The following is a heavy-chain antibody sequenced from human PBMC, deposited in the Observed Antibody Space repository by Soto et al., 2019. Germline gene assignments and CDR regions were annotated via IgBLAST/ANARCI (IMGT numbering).Heavy chain of an antibody. J-gene: IGHJ3*02. CDR1: GYSFTSYW. V-gene: IGHV5-10-1*01. D-gene: IGHD1-26*01. Sequence: GESLKISCKGSGYSFTSYWISWVRQMPGKGLEWMGRIDPSDSYTNYSPSFQGHVTISADKSISTAYLQWSSLEASDTAMYYCQRYDSGSYYGAFDIWGQGTMVTVSS. CDR2: IDPSDSYT. CDR3: QRYDSGSYYGAFDI.